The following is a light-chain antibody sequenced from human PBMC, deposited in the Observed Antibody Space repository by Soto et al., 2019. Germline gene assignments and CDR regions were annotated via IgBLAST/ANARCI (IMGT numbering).Light chain of an antibody. J-gene: IGKJ1*01. Sequence: EIVLTQSPATLSLSPGERATLSCTASQSVYNYLAWYQQKPGQAPRLLIYAASTRATGIPARFSGSGSGTDYTLTISSLEPEDFAVYYCQQRSNWPGTFGQGTKVVIK. CDR3: QQRSNWPGT. V-gene: IGKV3-11*01. CDR2: AAS. CDR1: QSVYNY.